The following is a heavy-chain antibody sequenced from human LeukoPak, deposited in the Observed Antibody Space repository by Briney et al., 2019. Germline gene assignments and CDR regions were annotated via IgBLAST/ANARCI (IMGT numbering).Heavy chain of an antibody. CDR1: GGSFSGYY. CDR2: INHSGST. J-gene: IGHJ4*02. D-gene: IGHD3-9*01. Sequence: SETLSLTCAVYGGSFSGYYWSWIRQPPGKGLERIGEINHSGSTNYNPSLKSRVTISVDTSKNQFSLKLSSVTAADTAVYYCARGTPILTGYSSYFDYWGQGTLVTVSS. CDR3: ARGTPILTGYSSYFDY. V-gene: IGHV4-34*01.